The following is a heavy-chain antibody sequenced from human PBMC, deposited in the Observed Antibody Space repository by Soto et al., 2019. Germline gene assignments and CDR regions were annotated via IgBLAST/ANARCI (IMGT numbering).Heavy chain of an antibody. J-gene: IGHJ4*02. CDR2: ISGSGGST. Sequence: EVQLLESGGGLVQPGGSLRLSCAASGFTFSSYAMSWVRQAPGKGLEWVSAISGSGGSTYYADSVKGRFTISRDNSKNTLYLQMNSLRAEDTAVYYCAKGHYDYIGYDSHFDYCGQGTLVTVSS. CDR1: GFTFSSYA. CDR3: AKGHYDYIGYDSHFDY. V-gene: IGHV3-23*01. D-gene: IGHD5-12*01.